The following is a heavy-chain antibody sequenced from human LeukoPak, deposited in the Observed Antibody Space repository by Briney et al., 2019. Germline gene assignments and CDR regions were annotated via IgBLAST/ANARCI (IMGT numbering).Heavy chain of an antibody. CDR3: ARTLTTVTTLDY. D-gene: IGHD4-17*01. Sequence: LSLTCTVSGGSISGYCWSWIRQPPGKGLEWISYISSSGSTAYYADSVKGRFTVSRDNAENSLYLQMNSLRADDTAVYYCARTLTTVTTLDYWGQGTLVTVSS. J-gene: IGHJ4*02. V-gene: IGHV3-11*04. CDR2: ISSSGSTA. CDR1: GGSISGYC.